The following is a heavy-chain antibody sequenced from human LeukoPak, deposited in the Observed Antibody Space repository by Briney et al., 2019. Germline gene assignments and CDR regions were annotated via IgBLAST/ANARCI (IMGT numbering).Heavy chain of an antibody. V-gene: IGHV4-59*01. CDR2: IYYSGST. Sequence: SETLSLTCTVSGGSISSYYWSWIRQPPGKGLEWIGYIYYSGSTNYNPSLKSRVSISVDTSKNQFSLKLSSVTAADTAVYYCARMGSSGSSGYYFDYWGQGTLVTVSS. CDR1: GGSISSYY. D-gene: IGHD6-19*01. CDR3: ARMGSSGSSGYYFDY. J-gene: IGHJ4*02.